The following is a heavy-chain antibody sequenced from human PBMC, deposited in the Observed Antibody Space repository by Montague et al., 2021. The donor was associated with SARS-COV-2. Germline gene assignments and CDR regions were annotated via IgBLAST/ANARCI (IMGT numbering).Heavy chain of an antibody. CDR1: GYTLTELS. Sequence: SVKVSCKVSGYTLTELSMHWVRQAPGNGLEWMGGFDPEDGETIYAQKFQGRVTMTEDTSTDTAYMELSSLRSEDTAVYYCATAPSIAAAGKGDYYYYYGMDVWGQGTTVTVSS. CDR2: FDPEDGET. CDR3: ATAPSIAAAGKGDYYYYYGMDV. D-gene: IGHD6-13*01. V-gene: IGHV1-24*01. J-gene: IGHJ6*02.